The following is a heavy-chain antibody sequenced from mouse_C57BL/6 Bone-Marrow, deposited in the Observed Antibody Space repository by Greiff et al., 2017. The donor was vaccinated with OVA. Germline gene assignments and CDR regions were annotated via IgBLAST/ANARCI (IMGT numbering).Heavy chain of an antibody. D-gene: IGHD2-1*01. Sequence: QVQLKESGPELVKPGASVTISCKASGYAFSSSWMNWVKQRPGKGLEWIGRIYPGAGDTNYNGKFKGQATLTADKSYSKAYMQLSSLTSEDSAVYFCARWEIYWRMDYWGQGTSVTVSS. CDR3: ARWEIYWRMDY. J-gene: IGHJ4*01. V-gene: IGHV1-82*01. CDR2: IYPGAGDT. CDR1: GYAFSSSW.